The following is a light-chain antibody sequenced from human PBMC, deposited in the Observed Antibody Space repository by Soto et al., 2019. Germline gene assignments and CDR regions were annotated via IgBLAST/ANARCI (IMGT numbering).Light chain of an antibody. V-gene: IGKV3-11*02. CDR3: HQRTNWPSIT. CDR1: QSVSNY. CDR2: GAS. Sequence: EIVLTQSPATLSLSPGETATLSCRASQSVSNYLAWYQHKPGQAPRLLIYGASNRATGISARISGSGSGRDFSPTINSLKPEDSALYYFHQRTNWPSITFGQGTRLEI. J-gene: IGKJ5*01.